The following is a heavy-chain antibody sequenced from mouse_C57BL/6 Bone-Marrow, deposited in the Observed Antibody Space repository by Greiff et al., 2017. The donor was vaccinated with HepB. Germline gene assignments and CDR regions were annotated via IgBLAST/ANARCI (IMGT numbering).Heavy chain of an antibody. J-gene: IGHJ3*01. D-gene: IGHD2-4*01. Sequence: VQLQQPGAELVKPGASVKLSCKASGYTFTSYWMPWVKQRPGQGLEWIGEIDPSDSYTNYNQKFKGKATLTVDKSSSTAYMQLSSLTSEDSAVYYCARKIYYDYDGAYWGQGTLVTVSA. CDR3: ARKIYYDYDGAY. V-gene: IGHV1-50*01. CDR2: IDPSDSYT. CDR1: GYTFTSYW.